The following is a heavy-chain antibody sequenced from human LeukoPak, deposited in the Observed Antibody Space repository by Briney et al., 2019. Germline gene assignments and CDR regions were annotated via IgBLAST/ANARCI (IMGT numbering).Heavy chain of an antibody. V-gene: IGHV3-74*01. Sequence: GGSLRLSCAASGFTFSSYWMNWVRQAPGKGLVWVSRIASDGSSTTYADSVKGRFSISRDNAKNTLYLQMNSLRVEDTAVYYCARGGSDTAMAHDYWGQGTLVTVSS. D-gene: IGHD5-18*01. CDR2: IASDGSST. J-gene: IGHJ4*02. CDR1: GFTFSSYW. CDR3: ARGGSDTAMAHDY.